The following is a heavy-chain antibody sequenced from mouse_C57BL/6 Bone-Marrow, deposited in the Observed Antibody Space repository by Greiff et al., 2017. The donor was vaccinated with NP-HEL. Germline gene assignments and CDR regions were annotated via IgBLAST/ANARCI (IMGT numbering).Heavy chain of an antibody. Sequence: EVHLVESGGDLVKPGGSLKLSCAASGFTFSSYGMSWVRQTPDKRLEWVATISSGGSYTYYPDSVKGRFTISRDNAKNTLYLQMSSLKSEDTAMYYCARRGSFAMYYWGQGTSVTVSS. CDR2: ISSGGSYT. CDR3: ARRGSFAMYY. V-gene: IGHV5-6*01. J-gene: IGHJ4*01. CDR1: GFTFSSYG.